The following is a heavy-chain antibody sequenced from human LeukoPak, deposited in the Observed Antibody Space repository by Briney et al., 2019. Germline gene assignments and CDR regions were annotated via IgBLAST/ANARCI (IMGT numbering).Heavy chain of an antibody. CDR2: ISPYNGNT. Sequence: ASVTVSCTASGYTFTNYGITWVRQAPGQGLEWMGWISPYNGNTEYAQKFQGRVTMTTDTSTSTAYMELRSLRSDDSAVYYCATDRSVTSGTYYIPSIWFDPWGQGTLVTVSS. D-gene: IGHD3-10*01. V-gene: IGHV1-18*01. J-gene: IGHJ5*02. CDR1: GYTFTNYG. CDR3: ATDRSVTSGTYYIPSIWFDP.